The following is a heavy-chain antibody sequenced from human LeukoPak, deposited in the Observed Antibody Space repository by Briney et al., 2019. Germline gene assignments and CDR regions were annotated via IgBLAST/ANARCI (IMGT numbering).Heavy chain of an antibody. J-gene: IGHJ5*02. Sequence: PSETLSLTCTVSGGSISSYYWSWIRQPPGKGLEWIGYIYYSGSTYYNPSLKSRVTISVDTSKNQFSLKLSSVTAADTAVYYCARVVPAASIWFDPWAREPWSPSPQ. CDR2: IYYSGST. CDR1: GGSISSYY. CDR3: ARVVPAASIWFDP. D-gene: IGHD2-2*01. V-gene: IGHV4-59*08.